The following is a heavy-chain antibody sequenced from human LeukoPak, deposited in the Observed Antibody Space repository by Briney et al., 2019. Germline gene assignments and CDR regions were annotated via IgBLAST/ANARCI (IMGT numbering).Heavy chain of an antibody. D-gene: IGHD4-17*01. CDR3: ARFSGDQRRYYYYYYMDV. V-gene: IGHV4-39*07. CDR2: IYYSGST. CDR1: GGSISSSSYY. Sequence: SETLSLTCTVSGGSISSSSYYWGWIRQPPGKGLEWIGSIYYSGSTYYNPSLKSRVTISVDTSKNQFSLKLSSVTAADTAVYYCARFSGDQRRYYYYYYMDVWGKGTTVTVSS. J-gene: IGHJ6*03.